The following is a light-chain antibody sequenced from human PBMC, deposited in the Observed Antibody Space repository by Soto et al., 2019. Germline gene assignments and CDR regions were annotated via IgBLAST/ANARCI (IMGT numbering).Light chain of an antibody. CDR3: QQYNSYSAT. V-gene: IGKV3-15*01. Sequence: IVMTQSPVTLSVSPWERATLSCRASQSVSSSLAWYQQKPGQAPRLFVYGASTRATGIPARFSGSGSGTEFTLTISSLQPDDFATYYCQQYNSYSATFGQGTKVDIK. CDR1: QSVSSS. CDR2: GAS. J-gene: IGKJ2*01.